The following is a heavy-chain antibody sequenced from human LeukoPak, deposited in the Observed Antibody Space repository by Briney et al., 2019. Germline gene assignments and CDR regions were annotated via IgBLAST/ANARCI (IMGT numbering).Heavy chain of an antibody. V-gene: IGHV1-46*01. Sequence: ASVTVSCTASGYTFTSYYMHWVRQAPGQGLEWMGIINPSGGSTSYAQKFQGRVTMTRDTSTSTVYMELSSLRSEDTAVYYCARGEASNDFWSGPYNWFDPWGQGTLVTVSS. J-gene: IGHJ5*02. CDR1: GYTFTSYY. D-gene: IGHD3-3*01. CDR2: INPSGGST. CDR3: ARGEASNDFWSGPYNWFDP.